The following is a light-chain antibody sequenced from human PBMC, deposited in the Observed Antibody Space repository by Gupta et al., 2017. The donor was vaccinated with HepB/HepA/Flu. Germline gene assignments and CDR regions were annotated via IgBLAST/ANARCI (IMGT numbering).Light chain of an antibody. V-gene: IGKV1-39*01. J-gene: IGKJ1*01. CDR3: QQSYSTPRT. CDR2: AAS. Sequence: DIQMTEPLSSLSASVGDRVTITCRASQSISSYLDWYQQKPGKAPKLLIYAASSLQSGVPSRFSGSGSGTDFTLTISRLQPEDFATYYCQQSYSTPRTFGQGTKVEIK. CDR1: QSISSY.